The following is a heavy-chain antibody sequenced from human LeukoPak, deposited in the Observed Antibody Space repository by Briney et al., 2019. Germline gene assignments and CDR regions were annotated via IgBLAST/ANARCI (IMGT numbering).Heavy chain of an antibody. CDR1: GFIFSSYT. CDR2: VGGSASGT. Sequence: EGSLRLSCAASGFIFSSYTMSWVRQAPGEGLEWVSTVGGSASGTFYADSVKGRFTISRDNSKNTLYLQMNSLRAEDTAVYYCARDWGKGDYWGQGTLVTVSS. CDR3: ARDWGKGDY. V-gene: IGHV3-23*01. D-gene: IGHD3-16*01. J-gene: IGHJ4*02.